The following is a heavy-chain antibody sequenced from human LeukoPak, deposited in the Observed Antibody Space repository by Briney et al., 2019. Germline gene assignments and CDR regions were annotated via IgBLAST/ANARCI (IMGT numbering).Heavy chain of an antibody. J-gene: IGHJ4*02. D-gene: IGHD3-16*01. CDR1: GYTFTSFE. V-gene: IGHV1-8*01. CDR2: MNPSSGDT. CDR3: ARGPRYDSWKY. Sequence: GASVTVSCKASGYTFTSFEINWVRQATGQGLEWMGWMNPSSGDTNYGQKFRGRVTMTSKPSITTAYLELRNLRSDDTAVYYCARGPRYDSWKYWGQGTLVTVSS.